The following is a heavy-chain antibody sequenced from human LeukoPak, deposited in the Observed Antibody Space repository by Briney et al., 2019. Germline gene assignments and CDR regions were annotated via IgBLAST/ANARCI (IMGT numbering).Heavy chain of an antibody. V-gene: IGHV4-31*03. CDR2: FYYSGST. CDR3: ARDTYYYGSGSRPENWFDP. D-gene: IGHD3-10*01. CDR1: GGSISSGGYY. Sequence: PSETLSLTCTVSGGSISSGGYYWSWIRQHPGKGLEWIGYFYYSGSTYYNPSLKSRVTISVDTSKNQFSLKLSSVTAADTAVYYCARDTYYYGSGSRPENWFDPWGQGTLVTVSS. J-gene: IGHJ5*02.